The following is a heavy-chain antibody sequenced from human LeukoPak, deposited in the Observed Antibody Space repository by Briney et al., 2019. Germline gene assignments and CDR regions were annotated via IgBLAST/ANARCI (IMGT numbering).Heavy chain of an antibody. CDR2: INPNSGGT. CDR1: GYTFIGYY. Sequence: ASVKVSCKASGYTFIGYYMHWVRQAPGQGLEWMGWINPNSGGTNYAQKFQGRVTMTRDTSISTAYMELSRLRSDDTAVYYCARGSSAVALYYFDYWGQGTLVTVSS. D-gene: IGHD6-19*01. V-gene: IGHV1-2*02. J-gene: IGHJ4*02. CDR3: ARGSSAVALYYFDY.